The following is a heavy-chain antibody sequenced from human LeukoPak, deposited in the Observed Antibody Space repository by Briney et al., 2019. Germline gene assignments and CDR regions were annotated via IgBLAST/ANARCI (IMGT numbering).Heavy chain of an antibody. CDR1: GFAFSTFW. CDR3: ARGGLNFDY. CDR2: IKQDGSEK. Sequence: GGSLRLSCAASGFAFSTFWMTWVRQAPGKGLEWVANIKQDGSEKYYVDSVKGRFTISRDNAMNSLYLQMNSLRAEDTAVYYCARGGLNFDYWGQGTLVTVSS. J-gene: IGHJ4*02. V-gene: IGHV3-7*01.